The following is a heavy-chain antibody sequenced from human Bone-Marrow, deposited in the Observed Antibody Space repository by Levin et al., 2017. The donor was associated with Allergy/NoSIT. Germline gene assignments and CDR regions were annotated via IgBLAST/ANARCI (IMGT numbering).Heavy chain of an antibody. J-gene: IGHJ4*02. CDR2: IHSDGSST. V-gene: IGHV3-74*01. D-gene: IGHD6-13*01. Sequence: HGESLKISCAASGFTFSSYWMHWVRQAPGKGLVWVSRIHSDGSSTNYADSVKGRFTISRDNAKNTLSLQMNSLRVEDTAVYYCTRSAGTIPGAATFDLWGQGTLVTVSS. CDR3: TRSAGTIPGAATFDL. CDR1: GFTFSSYW.